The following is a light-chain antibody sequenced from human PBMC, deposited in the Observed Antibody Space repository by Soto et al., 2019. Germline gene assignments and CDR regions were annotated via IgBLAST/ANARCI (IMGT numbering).Light chain of an antibody. CDR1: QDIKKS. Sequence: DIQMTQSPSSLSASVGDRVTITCQASQDIKKSLSWYQQKPGKDPKLLIYDDSTLETGVPSKFSGSGSGTDLTFTISSLQPEDIATHNCPHYDNLPPSALTFGGGTK. CDR3: PHYDNLPPSALT. CDR2: DDS. J-gene: IGKJ4*01. V-gene: IGKV1-33*01.